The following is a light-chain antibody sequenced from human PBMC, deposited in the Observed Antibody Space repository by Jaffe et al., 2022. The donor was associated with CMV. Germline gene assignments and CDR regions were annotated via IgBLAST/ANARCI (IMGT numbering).Light chain of an antibody. V-gene: IGKV1-5*03. CDR1: QSISNS. Sequence: DIQVAQSPSTLSASVRDRVTITCRASQSISNSLAWYQQKPGKAPKLLIYKASSLESGVPSRFSGSGSGTEFTLTISSLQSDDFATYYCQQYKTYPWTFGQGTKVEIK. J-gene: IGKJ1*01. CDR2: KAS. CDR3: QQYKTYPWT.